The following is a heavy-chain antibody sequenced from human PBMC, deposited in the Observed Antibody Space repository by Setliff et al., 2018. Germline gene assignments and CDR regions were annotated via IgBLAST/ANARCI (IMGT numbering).Heavy chain of an antibody. J-gene: IGHJ4*02. CDR2: IKQDGSEK. V-gene: IGHV3-7*01. CDR3: ARGGDYCGGECYIPPPDSY. CDR1: GFTFSSYW. Sequence: PGGSLRLSCAASGFTFSSYWMSWVCQAPGKGLEWVANIKQDGSEKYYVDSVKGRFTISRDNAKNSLYLQMNSLRAEDTAVYYCARGGDYCGGECYIPPPDSYWGQGTLVTVSS. D-gene: IGHD2-21*01.